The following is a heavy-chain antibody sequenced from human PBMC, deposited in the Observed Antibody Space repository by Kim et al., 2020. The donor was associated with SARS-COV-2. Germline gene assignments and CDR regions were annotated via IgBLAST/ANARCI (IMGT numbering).Heavy chain of an antibody. CDR1: GGSVSSGSYY. Sequence: SETLSLTCTVSGGSVSSGSYYWSWIRQPPGKGLEWIGYIYYSGSTNYNPSLKSRVTISVDTSKNQFSLKLSSVTAADTAVYYCAREDINSGGDSSHDAFDIWGQGTMVTVSS. J-gene: IGHJ3*02. V-gene: IGHV4-61*01. CDR3: AREDINSGGDSSHDAFDI. D-gene: IGHD2-21*02. CDR2: IYYSGST.